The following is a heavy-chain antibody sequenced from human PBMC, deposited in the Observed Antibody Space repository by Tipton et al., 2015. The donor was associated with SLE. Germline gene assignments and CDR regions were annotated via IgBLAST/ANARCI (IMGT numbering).Heavy chain of an antibody. V-gene: IGHV4-59*11. CDR3: ASRRGRLGLYFDS. CDR1: GDSMSSHY. Sequence: LRLSCTVSGDSMSSHYWSRFRQPPGKGLEWIGCISYSGSPKYNPSLKSRVTISEDTSKNQFSLNLNSVTAADTAVYYCASRRGRLGLYFDSWGQGTLVTVSS. CDR2: ISYSGSP. D-gene: IGHD6-25*01. J-gene: IGHJ4*02.